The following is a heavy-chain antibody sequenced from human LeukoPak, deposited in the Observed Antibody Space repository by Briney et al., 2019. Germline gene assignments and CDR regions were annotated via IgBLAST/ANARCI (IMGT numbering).Heavy chain of an antibody. Sequence: PSETLSLTCTVSGGSVNNYSYYWSWIRQPPGKRLEWIGYIFYSGSTNYNPSLKSRVTLSVDTSKNQFSLKLTSVTAADTAVYYCARGLVEMATRYFDLWGRGTLVTVSS. D-gene: IGHD5-24*01. CDR3: ARGLVEMATRYFDL. CDR1: GGSVNNYSYY. J-gene: IGHJ2*01. CDR2: IFYSGST. V-gene: IGHV4-61*01.